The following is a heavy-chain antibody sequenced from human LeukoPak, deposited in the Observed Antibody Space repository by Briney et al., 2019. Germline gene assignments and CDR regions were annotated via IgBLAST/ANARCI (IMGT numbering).Heavy chain of an antibody. V-gene: IGHV1-18*01. CDR2: ISAYNGNT. CDR3: ATAKYSSGWYGAFDI. J-gene: IGHJ3*02. D-gene: IGHD6-19*01. Sequence: ASVKVSCKASGYSFTSYGISWVRQAPGQGLEWMGWISAYNGNTNYAQKLQGRVTMTEDTSTDTAYMELSSLRSEDAAVYYCATAKYSSGWYGAFDIWGQGTMVTVSS. CDR1: GYSFTSYG.